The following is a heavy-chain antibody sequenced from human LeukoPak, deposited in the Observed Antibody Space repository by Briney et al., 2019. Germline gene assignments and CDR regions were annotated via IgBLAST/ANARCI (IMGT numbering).Heavy chain of an antibody. CDR3: ARLRRRGVFGVVISRYLHY. CDR1: GGSISSSSYY. Sequence: PSETLSLTCTVSGGSISSSSYYWGWIRQPPGKGLEWLGSIYYSGSTYYNPSLKSRVTISVDTSKNQFSLKLSSVTAADTAVYYCARLRRRGVFGVVISRYLHYWGRGTLVSVSS. J-gene: IGHJ4*02. CDR2: IYYSGST. V-gene: IGHV4-39*01. D-gene: IGHD3-3*01.